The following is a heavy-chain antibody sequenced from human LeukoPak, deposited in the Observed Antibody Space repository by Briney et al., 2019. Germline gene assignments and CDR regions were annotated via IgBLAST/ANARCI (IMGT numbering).Heavy chain of an antibody. CDR2: INHSGST. V-gene: IGHV4-34*01. CDR1: GGSFSGYY. Sequence: SETLSLTCAVYGGSFSGYYWSWIRQPPGKGLEWIGEINHSGSTNYNPSLKSRVTISVDTSKNQFSLKLSSVTAADTAVYYCARGPVGVVPATSFSMDVWGKGTTVTVSS. D-gene: IGHD2-2*01. J-gene: IGHJ6*04. CDR3: ARGPVGVVPATSFSMDV.